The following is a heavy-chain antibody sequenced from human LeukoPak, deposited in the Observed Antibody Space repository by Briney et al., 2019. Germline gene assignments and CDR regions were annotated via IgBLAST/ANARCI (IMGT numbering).Heavy chain of an antibody. CDR2: IYYSGST. V-gene: IGHV4-59*01. CDR1: GGSISSYY. J-gene: IGHJ4*02. CDR3: ARALIPSEIDY. Sequence: SETLSLTCTVSGGSISSYYWSWIRRPPGKGLEWIGYIYYSGSTNYNPSLKSRVTISVDTSTNQFSLKLSSVTAADTAVYYCARALIPSEIDYWGQGTLVTVSS. D-gene: IGHD2-2*01.